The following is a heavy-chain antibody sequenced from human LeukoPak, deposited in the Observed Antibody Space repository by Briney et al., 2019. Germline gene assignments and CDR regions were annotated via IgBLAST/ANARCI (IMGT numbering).Heavy chain of an antibody. CDR3: ATTRRVVVREFDY. CDR2: INPNSGGT. CDR1: GYTFTGYY. D-gene: IGHD3-22*01. J-gene: IGHJ4*02. Sequence: ASVKVPCRTCGYTFTGYYMHWVRQAPGQGLEWMGRINPNSGGTNYAQKFQGRVTMTRDTSISTAYMELSRLRSDDTAVYYCATTRRVVVREFDYWGQGTLVTVSS. V-gene: IGHV1-2*06.